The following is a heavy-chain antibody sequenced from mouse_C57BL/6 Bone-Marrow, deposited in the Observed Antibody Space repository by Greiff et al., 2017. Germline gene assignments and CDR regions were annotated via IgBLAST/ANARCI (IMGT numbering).Heavy chain of an antibody. CDR1: GYTFTSYW. D-gene: IGHD2-1*01. J-gene: IGHJ2*01. CDR3: RGWGLYDGNYVYFDD. Sequence: VQLQQPGAELVRPGSSVKLSCKASGYTFTSYWMRWVKQRPIQGLEWIGNIDPSGSETHYNQKFKDKATLTVDKSSSTAYMQLSSLTSEDSAVXCGRGWGLYDGNYVYFDDWGQGTTLTVSS. V-gene: IGHV1-52*01. CDR2: IDPSGSET.